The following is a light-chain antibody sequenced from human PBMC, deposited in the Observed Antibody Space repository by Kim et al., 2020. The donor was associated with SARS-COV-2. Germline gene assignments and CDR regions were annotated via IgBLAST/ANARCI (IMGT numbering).Light chain of an antibody. J-gene: IGKJ4*01. Sequence: PGDRATLSCMASQSVSSDYLAWYQQKPGQPPRLLIYAASTRATGIPDRFSGSGSGTDFTLTVDRLETEDIGVYYCQQYGWSPRLTFGGGTKVDIK. V-gene: IGKV3-20*01. CDR2: AAS. CDR1: QSVSSDY. CDR3: QQYGWSPRLT.